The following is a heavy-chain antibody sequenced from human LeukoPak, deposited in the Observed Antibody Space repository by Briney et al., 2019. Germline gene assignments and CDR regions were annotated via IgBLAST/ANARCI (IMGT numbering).Heavy chain of an antibody. D-gene: IGHD4/OR15-4a*01. CDR3: ARRAGAYSHPYDY. CDR2: IYYSGST. CDR1: GGSISSSSYY. V-gene: IGHV4-39*07. Sequence: SETLSLTCTVSGGSISSSSYYWGWIRQPPGKGLEWIGSIYYSGSTYYNPSLKSRVTISVDTSKNQLSLKLNSVTAADTAVYYCARRAGAYSHPYDYWGQGTLVTVSS. J-gene: IGHJ4*02.